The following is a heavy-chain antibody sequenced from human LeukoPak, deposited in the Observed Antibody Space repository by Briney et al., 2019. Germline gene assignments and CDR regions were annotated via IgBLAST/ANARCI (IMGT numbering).Heavy chain of an antibody. CDR1: GITLSNYG. CDR3: AKGGSSWPFDY. CDR2: MSDSGGRT. Sequence: PGGSLRLSCAVSGITLSNYGMSWVRQAPGKGLEWVAGMSDSGGRTNYADSVKGRFTISRDNPKNTLYLQMNSLRAEDTAVYYCAKGGSSWPFDYWGQGTLVTVSS. V-gene: IGHV3-23*01. J-gene: IGHJ4*02. D-gene: IGHD6-13*01.